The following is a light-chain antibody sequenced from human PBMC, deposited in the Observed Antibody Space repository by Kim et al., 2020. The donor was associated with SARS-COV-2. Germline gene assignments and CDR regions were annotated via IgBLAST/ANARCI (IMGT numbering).Light chain of an antibody. V-gene: IGKV4-1*01. Sequence: ATITCKSSQSVLYISNNKNYLSWYQQKPGQPPKLLIYWASTRESGVPDRFSGSESGTDFTLTNSSLQAEDVAVYFCQQYFNTPWTFGQGTKVDIK. CDR1: QSVLYISNNKNY. CDR3: QQYFNTPWT. J-gene: IGKJ1*01. CDR2: WAS.